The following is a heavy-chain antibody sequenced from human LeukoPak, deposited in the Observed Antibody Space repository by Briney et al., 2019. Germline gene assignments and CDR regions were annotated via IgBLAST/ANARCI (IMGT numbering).Heavy chain of an antibody. J-gene: IGHJ5*02. V-gene: IGHV4-39*01. D-gene: IGHD6-13*01. Sequence: SETLSLTCTVSGASISSSSFYWGWIRQPPGEGLEWIGSIYYSGSTYFNPSLKSRVTTSVDTSKNQFSLKLSSVTAADTAVYYCARRQEGIAAAGTNWFDPWGQGTLVTVSS. CDR3: ARRQEGIAAAGTNWFDP. CDR2: IYYSGST. CDR1: GASISSSSFY.